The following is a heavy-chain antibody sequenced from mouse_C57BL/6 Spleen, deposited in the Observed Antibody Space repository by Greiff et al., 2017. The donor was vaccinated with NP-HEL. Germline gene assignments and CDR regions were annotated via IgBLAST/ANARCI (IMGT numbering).Heavy chain of an antibody. V-gene: IGHV5-17*01. CDR1: GFTFSDYG. Sequence: EVKVVESGGGLVKPGGSLKLSCAASGFTFSDYGMHWVRQAPEKGLEWVAYISSGSSTIYYADTVKGRFTISRDNAKNTLFLQMTSLRSEDTAMYYCAMIYYDSYAMDYWGQGTSVTVSS. D-gene: IGHD2-1*01. CDR2: ISSGSSTI. J-gene: IGHJ4*01. CDR3: AMIYYDSYAMDY.